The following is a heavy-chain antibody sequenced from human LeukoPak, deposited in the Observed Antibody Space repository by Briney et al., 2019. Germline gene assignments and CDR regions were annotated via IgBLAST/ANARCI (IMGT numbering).Heavy chain of an antibody. CDR2: INPNSGGT. D-gene: IGHD3-10*01. CDR1: GYTFTGYY. Sequence: ASVKVSCKASGYTFTGYYMHWARQAPGQGLEWMGRINPNSGGTNYAQKFQGRVTMTRDTSISTAYMELSRLRSDDTAVYYCARGTMVRGVPRDYWGQGTLVTVSS. J-gene: IGHJ4*02. CDR3: ARGTMVRGVPRDY. V-gene: IGHV1-2*06.